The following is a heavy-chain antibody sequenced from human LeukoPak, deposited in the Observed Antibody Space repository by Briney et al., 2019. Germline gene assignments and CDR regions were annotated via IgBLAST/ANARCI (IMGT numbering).Heavy chain of an antibody. D-gene: IGHD2-21*02. Sequence: ASVKVSCEASGYTFTSYGISWVRQAPGQGLEWMGWINPNSGGTNYAQKFQGRVTMTRDTSISTAYMELSRLRSDDTAVYYCARAYCGGDCYSWYDYWGQGTLVTVSS. V-gene: IGHV1-2*02. CDR3: ARAYCGGDCYSWYDY. CDR1: GYTFTSYG. J-gene: IGHJ4*02. CDR2: INPNSGGT.